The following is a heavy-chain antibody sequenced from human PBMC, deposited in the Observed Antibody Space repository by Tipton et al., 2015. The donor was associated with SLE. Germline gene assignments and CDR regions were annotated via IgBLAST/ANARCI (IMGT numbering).Heavy chain of an antibody. Sequence: SLRLSCAASGFTFSTYAMHWVRQAPGKGLEWVAVISYDGGNKYYADSVKGRFTISRDNSKNTLYLQMNSLRAEDTAVYYCARAVGDYGYYYGMDAWCKGTTVTVSS. J-gene: IGHJ6*04. CDR2: ISYDGGNK. CDR3: ARAVGDYGYYYGMDA. V-gene: IGHV3-30*04. CDR1: GFTFSTYA. D-gene: IGHD4-17*01.